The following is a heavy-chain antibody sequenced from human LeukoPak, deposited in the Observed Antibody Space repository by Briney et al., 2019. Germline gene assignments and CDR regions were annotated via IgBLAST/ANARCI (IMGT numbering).Heavy chain of an antibody. CDR1: GGTFSSYA. Sequence: WASVKVSCKASGGTFSSYAISWVRQAPGQGLEWMGGIIPIFGTANYAQKFQGRVTITADESTSTAYMELSSLRSEDTAVYYCARKTTVTTGEYFDYWGQGTLVTVSS. D-gene: IGHD4-17*01. V-gene: IGHV1-69*13. CDR3: ARKTTVTTGEYFDY. CDR2: IIPIFGTA. J-gene: IGHJ4*02.